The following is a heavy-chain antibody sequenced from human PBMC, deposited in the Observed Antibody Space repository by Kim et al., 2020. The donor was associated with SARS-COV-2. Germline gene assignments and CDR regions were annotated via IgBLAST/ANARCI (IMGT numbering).Heavy chain of an antibody. V-gene: IGHV3-48*04. CDR3: ARDPRFCSSSSCYPHYYYYGMDV. Sequence: GGSLRLSCAASGFTFSSYSMNWVRQAPGKGLEWLSYISSRSSTIYYADSVQGRFTISRDNAKGSLFLQMNSLRAEDTAVYYCARDPRFCSSSSCYPHYYYYGMDVWGQGTTVTVSS. CDR1: GFTFSSYS. D-gene: IGHD2-2*01. CDR2: ISSRSSTI. J-gene: IGHJ6*02.